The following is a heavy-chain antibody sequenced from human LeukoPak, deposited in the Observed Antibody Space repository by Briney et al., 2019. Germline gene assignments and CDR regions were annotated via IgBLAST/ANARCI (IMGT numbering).Heavy chain of an antibody. Sequence: ASVKVSCKASGYTFTSYDINWVRQATGQGVEWMGWMNPNSGNTGYAQKFQGRVTMTRNTSISTAYMELSSLRSEDTAVYYCARGPSTENYDFWSSYYTNPFDYWGQGTLVTVSS. D-gene: IGHD3-3*01. CDR2: MNPNSGNT. CDR3: ARGPSTENYDFWSSYYTNPFDY. V-gene: IGHV1-8*01. CDR1: GYTFTSYD. J-gene: IGHJ4*02.